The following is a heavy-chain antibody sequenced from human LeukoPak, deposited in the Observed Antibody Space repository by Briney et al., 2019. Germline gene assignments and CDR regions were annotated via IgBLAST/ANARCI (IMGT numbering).Heavy chain of an antibody. D-gene: IGHD3-10*01. CDR2: INHSGST. J-gene: IGHJ3*02. CDR3: ARGGTYYYSSGSTNPIDI. Sequence: PSETLSLTCAVYGRSFSGYYWSWIRQPPGKGLEWIGEINHSGSTNYNPSLKSRVTLSVDTSKNQFSLKLSSATAADTAVFYCARGGTYYYSSGSTNPIDIWGQGTMVTVSS. CDR1: GRSFSGYY. V-gene: IGHV4-34*01.